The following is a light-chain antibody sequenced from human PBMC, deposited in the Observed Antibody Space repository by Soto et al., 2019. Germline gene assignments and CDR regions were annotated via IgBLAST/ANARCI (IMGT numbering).Light chain of an antibody. J-gene: IGKJ1*01. CDR2: DAS. V-gene: IGKV1-5*01. CDR3: QHMRT. CDR1: HNIYNW. Sequence: DIQMTQSPSTLSASVGDRVTITCRASHNIYNWIAWYQQKQGKAPKFLIYDASTLESGVPSRFSGSGYGTEFTFTISSLQPDYSGSYYCQHMRTFGQGTKVEI.